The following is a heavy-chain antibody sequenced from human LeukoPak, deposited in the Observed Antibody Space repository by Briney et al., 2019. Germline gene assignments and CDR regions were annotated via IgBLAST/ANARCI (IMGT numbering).Heavy chain of an antibody. D-gene: IGHD3-10*01. CDR1: GGSISSYY. Sequence: SETLSLTCTVSGGSISSYYWSWIRQPPGKGLEWIGYIYYSGSTNYNPSLKSRVTISVDTSKNQFSLKLSSVTAADTAVYYSARGPGMVRGVRFEYWGQATLVSVSS. V-gene: IGHV4-59*01. CDR3: ARGPGMVRGVRFEY. J-gene: IGHJ4*02. CDR2: IYYSGST.